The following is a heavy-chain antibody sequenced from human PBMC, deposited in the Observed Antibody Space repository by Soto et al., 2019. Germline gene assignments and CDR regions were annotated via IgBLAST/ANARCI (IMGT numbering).Heavy chain of an antibody. Sequence: PGGSLRLSCVASGFIFSNAWMYWVRQAPGKGLEWVGRIKTKTEGGTTDYAAPVKGRFTISRDDSKNTLYLQMNSLKTEDTAVYYCTRDRPYSSGALNSWGQGTMVTVSS. CDR1: GFIFSNAW. J-gene: IGHJ3*01. CDR2: IKTKTEGGTT. D-gene: IGHD2-21*01. CDR3: TRDRPYSSGALNS. V-gene: IGHV3-15*01.